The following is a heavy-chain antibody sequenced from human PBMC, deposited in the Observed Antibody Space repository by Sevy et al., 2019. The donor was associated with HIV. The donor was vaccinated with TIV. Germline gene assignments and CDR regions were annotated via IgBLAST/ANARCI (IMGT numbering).Heavy chain of an antibody. V-gene: IGHV3-33*01. D-gene: IGHD6-13*01. J-gene: IGHJ1*01. CDR3: GRASIAAPLYFQH. CDR1: GFTFSSYG. CDR2: IWDDGSNK. Sequence: GGSLRLSCAASGFTFSSYGMHWVRQAPGKGLEWVAVIWDDGSNKYYADSVKGRFTISRDNSKNTLYLQMNSLRAEDKAVCYCGRASIAAPLYFQHWGQGTLVTVSS.